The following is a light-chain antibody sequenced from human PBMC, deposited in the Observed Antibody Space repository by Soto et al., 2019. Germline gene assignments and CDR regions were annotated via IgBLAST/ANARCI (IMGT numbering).Light chain of an antibody. V-gene: IGKV3-15*01. CDR2: GAS. J-gene: IGKJ1*01. Sequence: EIVMTQSPATLSVSPGERATLSYRASQSVSSNLAWYQQRPGQAPRLLIYGASTRATGIPVRFSGSGSGTEFSLTISSLQSEDFAFYYCQQYNNWPPWTFGQGTKVDIK. CDR3: QQYNNWPPWT. CDR1: QSVSSN.